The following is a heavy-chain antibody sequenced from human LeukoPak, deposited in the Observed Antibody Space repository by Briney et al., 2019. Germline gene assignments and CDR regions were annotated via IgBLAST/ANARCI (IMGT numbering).Heavy chain of an antibody. J-gene: IGHJ4*02. CDR2: ISSGSSYI. D-gene: IGHD3-22*01. Sequence: GGSLRLSCAASGFTFSSYSMNWVRQAPGKGLEWVSSISSGSSYIYYADSVKGRFTISRDNAKNSLYLQMNSLRAEDTAVHYCARDTVETYYYDSSGYLFDYWGQGTLVTVSS. CDR1: GFTFSSYS. V-gene: IGHV3-21*01. CDR3: ARDTVETYYYDSSGYLFDY.